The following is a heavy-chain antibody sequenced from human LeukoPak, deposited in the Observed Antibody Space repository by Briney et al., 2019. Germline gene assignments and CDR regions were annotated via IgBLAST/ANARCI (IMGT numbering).Heavy chain of an antibody. CDR3: ARGTTVTNEYFDY. Sequence: SETLSLTCTVSGGSISSYYWSWIRQPPGKGLEWIGYIYYSGSTNYNPSLKSRVTISVDTSKNQFSLKLSSVTAADTAVYYCARGTTVTNEYFDYWGQGTLVTVSS. D-gene: IGHD4-17*01. CDR1: GGSISSYY. CDR2: IYYSGST. J-gene: IGHJ4*02. V-gene: IGHV4-59*01.